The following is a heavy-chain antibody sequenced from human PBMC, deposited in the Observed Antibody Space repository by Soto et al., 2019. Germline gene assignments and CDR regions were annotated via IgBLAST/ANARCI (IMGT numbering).Heavy chain of an antibody. D-gene: IGHD3-22*01. J-gene: IGHJ4*02. Sequence: GGSLRLSCAASGFTFDDYGLSWVRHPPGKGLEWVSGINWNGGSTGYADSVKGRFTISRDNAKKSLYLQMNSLRAEDTALYYCARDVYYYDGLNDSWGQGTLVTVSS. V-gene: IGHV3-20*04. CDR2: INWNGGST. CDR3: ARDVYYYDGLNDS. CDR1: GFTFDDYG.